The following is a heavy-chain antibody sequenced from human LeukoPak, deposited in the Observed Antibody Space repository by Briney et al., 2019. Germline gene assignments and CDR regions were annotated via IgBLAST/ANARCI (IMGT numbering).Heavy chain of an antibody. CDR1: GFTFKNYA. CDR2: LSGSGAAT. D-gene: IGHD3-10*01. CDR3: AKDRWYDGESGYFDH. J-gene: IGHJ4*02. V-gene: IGHV3-23*01. Sequence: GGSLRLSCEASGFTFKNYAMAWVRQAPGKGLEWVSGLSGSGAATFYADSVKGRFTTSRDNSNNTLYLRLNSLRAEDTAIYFCAKDRWYDGESGYFDHWGRGTLVTVSS.